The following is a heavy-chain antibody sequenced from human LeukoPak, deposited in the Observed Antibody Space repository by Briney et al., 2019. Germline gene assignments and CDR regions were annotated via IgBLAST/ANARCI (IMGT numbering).Heavy chain of an antibody. D-gene: IGHD4-17*01. J-gene: IGHJ5*02. V-gene: IGHV4-34*01. Sequence: SETLSLTCAVYGGSFSGYYWSWIRQPPGKGLEWIGEINHSGSTNYSPSLKSRVTISVDTSKNQFSLKLSSVTAADTAVYYCARFGYGDYVWFDPWGQGTLVTVSS. CDR1: GGSFSGYY. CDR2: INHSGST. CDR3: ARFGYGDYVWFDP.